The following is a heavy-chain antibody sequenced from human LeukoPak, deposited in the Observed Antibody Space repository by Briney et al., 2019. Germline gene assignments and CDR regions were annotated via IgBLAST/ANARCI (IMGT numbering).Heavy chain of an antibody. CDR1: GFTFSSYG. Sequence: GGSLRLSCAASGFTFSSYGMHWVRQAPGKGLERVAVIWYDGSNKYYADSVKGRFTISRDNSKNTLYLQMNSLRAEDTAVYYCARDGSSWYYFDYWGQGTLVTVSS. V-gene: IGHV3-33*01. J-gene: IGHJ4*02. D-gene: IGHD6-13*01. CDR3: ARDGSSWYYFDY. CDR2: IWYDGSNK.